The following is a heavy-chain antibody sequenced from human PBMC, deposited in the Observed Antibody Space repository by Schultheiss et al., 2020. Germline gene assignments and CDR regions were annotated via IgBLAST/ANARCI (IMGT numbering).Heavy chain of an antibody. J-gene: IGHJ4*02. CDR1: GFTFSSYG. CDR3: AKEAGQWLVLEIRYYFDY. Sequence: GESLKISCAASGFTFSSYGMHWVRQAPGKGLEWVAVISYDGSNKYYADSVKGRFTISRDNSKNTLYLQMNSLRAEDTAVYYCAKEAGQWLVLEIRYYFDYWGQGTLVTVSS. D-gene: IGHD6-19*01. CDR2: ISYDGSNK. V-gene: IGHV3-30*18.